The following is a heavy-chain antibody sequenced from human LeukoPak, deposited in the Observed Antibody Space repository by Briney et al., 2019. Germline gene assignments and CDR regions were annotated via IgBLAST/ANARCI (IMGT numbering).Heavy chain of an antibody. CDR1: GFTFNVFW. Sequence: GGSLRLSCAASGFTFNVFWMAWVRQAPEKGLEWVATIKYDGSEKYYVDSVKGRFTISRDNAKNSLFMQMNSLRTGDTAVYYCAIDQNNVFDHWGQGTLVTVSS. J-gene: IGHJ4*02. CDR3: AIDQNNVFDH. D-gene: IGHD2-8*01. CDR2: IKYDGSEK. V-gene: IGHV3-7*05.